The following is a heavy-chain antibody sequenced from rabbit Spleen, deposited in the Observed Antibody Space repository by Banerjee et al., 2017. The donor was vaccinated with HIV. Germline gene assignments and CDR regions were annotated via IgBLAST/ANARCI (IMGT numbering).Heavy chain of an antibody. CDR2: IGVAITYTT. Sequence: QEQLVESGGGLVKPGASLTLTCKASGFSYSSNYYMCWVRQAPGKGPEWIACIGVAITYTTYYATWAKGRFTISKTSSTTVTLQMTSLTAADTATYFCAREVLYAAYAGFGDATIYYFDLWGQGTLVTVS. V-gene: IGHV1S45*01. J-gene: IGHJ4*01. D-gene: IGHD6-1*01. CDR1: GFSYSSNYY. CDR3: AREVLYAAYAGFGDATIYYFDL.